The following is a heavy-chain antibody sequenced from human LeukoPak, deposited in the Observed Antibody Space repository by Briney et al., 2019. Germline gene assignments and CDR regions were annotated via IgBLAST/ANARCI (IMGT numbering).Heavy chain of an antibody. V-gene: IGHV4-34*01. D-gene: IGHD6-13*01. Sequence: SETLSLTCAVYGGSFSGYYWSWIRQPPGKGLEWIGEINHSGSTNYNPSLKSRVTISVDTSKNQFSLKLSSVTAADTAVYYCARGRGSSSWSKRNWFDPWGQGTLVTVSS. CDR2: INHSGST. CDR3: ARGRGSSSWSKRNWFDP. J-gene: IGHJ5*02. CDR1: GGSFSGYY.